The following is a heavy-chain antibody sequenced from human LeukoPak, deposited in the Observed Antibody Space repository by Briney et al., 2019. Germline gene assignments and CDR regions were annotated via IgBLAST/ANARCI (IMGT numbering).Heavy chain of an antibody. CDR1: GFTFSSYA. V-gene: IGHV3-30-3*02. J-gene: IGHJ4*02. D-gene: IGHD5-18*01. Sequence: GGSLRLSCAASGFTFSSYAMHWVRQAPCKGLEWVAVISYDGSNKYYADSVKGRFTISRDNSKNTLYLQMNSLRAEDTAVYYCAKRGYSYGIDYWGQGTLVTVSS. CDR3: AKRGYSYGIDY. CDR2: ISYDGSNK.